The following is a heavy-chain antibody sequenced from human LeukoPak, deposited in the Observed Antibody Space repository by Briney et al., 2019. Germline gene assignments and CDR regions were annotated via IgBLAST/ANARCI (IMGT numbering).Heavy chain of an antibody. J-gene: IGHJ3*02. D-gene: IGHD3-16*01. CDR3: ARDLLGGGTFDI. CDR1: GFTVSSNF. Sequence: PGGSLRLSRAASGFTVSSNFMNWVRQAPGKGLEWVSDYADSVKGRFTISRDNSKNTLYLQMNSLRAEDTAVYYCARDLLGGGTFDIWGQGTMVTVSS. V-gene: IGHV3-53*01.